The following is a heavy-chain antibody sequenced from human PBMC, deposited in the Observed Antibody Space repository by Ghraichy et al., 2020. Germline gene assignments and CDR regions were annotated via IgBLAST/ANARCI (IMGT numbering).Heavy chain of an antibody. CDR3: ARAINYDFWSGYLF. V-gene: IGHV3-20*01. CDR1: GFTFDDYG. Sequence: GGSLRLSCAASGFTFDDYGMSWVRQAPGKGLEWVSGINWNGGSTGYADSVKGRFTISRDNAKNSLYLQMNSLRAEDTALYHCARAINYDFWSGYLFWGQGTLVTVSS. J-gene: IGHJ4*02. CDR2: INWNGGST. D-gene: IGHD3-3*01.